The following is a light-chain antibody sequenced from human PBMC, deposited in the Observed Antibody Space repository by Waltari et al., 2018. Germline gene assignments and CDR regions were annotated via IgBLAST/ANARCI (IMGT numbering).Light chain of an antibody. Sequence: QMTQSPSSLSASVGDRVTITFRASQTIDYLSWYQHKPGEAPKLLIYETSTLQSGVPTRFSGSKFGTTFILTISSLQPEDFATYFCQPNYDTRRTFGQGTKVDIK. CDR3: QPNYDTRRT. V-gene: IGKV1-39*01. J-gene: IGKJ2*02. CDR2: ETS. CDR1: QTIDY.